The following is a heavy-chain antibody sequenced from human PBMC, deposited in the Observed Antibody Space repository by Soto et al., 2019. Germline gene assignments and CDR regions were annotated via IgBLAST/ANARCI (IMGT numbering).Heavy chain of an antibody. Sequence: GGSLILSSASSGFTFSTFSIILVRQAPGKGLEWVSSISGSGGGTYYADSVKGRFTISRDNSKNTVYLQLNSLRAEDTAVYYCAKDGPNMGAESGIRGQGTLVTVSS. J-gene: IGHJ4*02. CDR1: GFTFSTFS. CDR3: AKDGPNMGAESGI. D-gene: IGHD1-26*01. V-gene: IGHV3-23*01. CDR2: ISGSGGGT.